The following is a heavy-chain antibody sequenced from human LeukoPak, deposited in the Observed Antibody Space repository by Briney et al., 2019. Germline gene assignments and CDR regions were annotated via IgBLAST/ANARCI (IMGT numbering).Heavy chain of an antibody. D-gene: IGHD6-13*01. CDR3: TRGRPAAAGLDY. J-gene: IGHJ4*02. CDR1: GFTFSNYV. V-gene: IGHV3-30*04. Sequence: GGSLRLSCAASGFTFSNYVMHWVRQAPGKGLEWVALISYDGGDKYFADSVKGRITISRDNSKNILYLQMNSLRGDDTAVYYCTRGRPAAAGLDYWGQGILVTVSS. CDR2: ISYDGGDK.